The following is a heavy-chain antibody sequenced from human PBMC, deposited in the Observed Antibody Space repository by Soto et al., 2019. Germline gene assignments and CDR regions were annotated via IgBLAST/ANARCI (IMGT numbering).Heavy chain of an antibody. Sequence: QVKLVQSGAEEKTPGASVKVSCKASGYTFTSYIMHWVRQAPGQRLEWLGWINAANANTKYSQKFQGRVTLTTDTSASTAYMELSSLTSEDTAVYYCAREAGGYSYGYWGQGTLVTVSS. CDR1: GYTFTSYI. D-gene: IGHD5-18*01. J-gene: IGHJ4*02. V-gene: IGHV1-3*05. CDR2: INAANANT. CDR3: AREAGGYSYGY.